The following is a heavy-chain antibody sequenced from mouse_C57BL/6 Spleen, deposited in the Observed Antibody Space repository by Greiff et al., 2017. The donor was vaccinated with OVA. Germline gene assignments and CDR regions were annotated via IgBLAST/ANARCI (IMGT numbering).Heavy chain of an antibody. V-gene: IGHV1-80*01. D-gene: IGHD2-4*01. Sequence: QVQLQQSGAELVKPGASVKISCKASGYAFSSYWMNWVKQRPGKGLEWIGQIYPGDGDTNYNGKFKGKATLTADKSSSTAYMQLSSLTSEDSAVYFCARWGLRRRAFDYWGQGTTLTVSS. CDR3: ARWGLRRRAFDY. J-gene: IGHJ2*01. CDR1: GYAFSSYW. CDR2: IYPGDGDT.